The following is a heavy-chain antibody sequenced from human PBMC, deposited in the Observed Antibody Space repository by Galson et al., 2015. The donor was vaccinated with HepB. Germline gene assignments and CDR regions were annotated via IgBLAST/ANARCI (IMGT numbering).Heavy chain of an antibody. V-gene: IGHV3-30*18. CDR3: AKVITFGGVIVMDAFDI. D-gene: IGHD3-16*02. Sequence: SLRLSCAVSEFTFSSYGMHWVRQAPGKGLEWVAVISYDGSNKYYADSVKGRFTISRDNSKNTLFLQMNSLRAEDTAVYYSAKVITFGGVIVMDAFDIWGQGTMVTVSS. CDR1: EFTFSSYG. J-gene: IGHJ3*02. CDR2: ISYDGSNK.